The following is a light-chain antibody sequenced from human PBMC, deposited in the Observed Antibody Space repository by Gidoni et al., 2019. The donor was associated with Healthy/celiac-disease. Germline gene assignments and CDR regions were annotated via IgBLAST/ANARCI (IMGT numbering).Light chain of an antibody. CDR3: QQRSNWPPT. J-gene: IGKJ2*01. Sequence: DIVLTQSPATLSLSPGERATLSCRASQSVSSYLAWYQQKPGQAPRLRIYDASNRATGIPARFSGSGSGTDFTLTISSLEPEDFAVYYCQQRSNWPPTFGQGTKLEIK. V-gene: IGKV3-11*01. CDR2: DAS. CDR1: QSVSSY.